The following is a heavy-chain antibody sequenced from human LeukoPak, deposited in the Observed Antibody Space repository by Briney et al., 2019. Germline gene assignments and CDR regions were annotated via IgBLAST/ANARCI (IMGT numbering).Heavy chain of an antibody. CDR3: ARGDTLFGAVIVFDY. J-gene: IGHJ4*02. CDR2: IYPGDSDT. CDR1: GYSFTSYW. D-gene: IGHD3-3*01. V-gene: IGHV5-51*01. Sequence: GESLKISCKGSGYSFTSYWIGWVRQMPGKGLEWMGIIYPGDSDTRYSPSFQGQVTISADKSISTAYLQWSSLKASDTAMYYCARGDTLFGAVIVFDYWGQGTLVTVSS.